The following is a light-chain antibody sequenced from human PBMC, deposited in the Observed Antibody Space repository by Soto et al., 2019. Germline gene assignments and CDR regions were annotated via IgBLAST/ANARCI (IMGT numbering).Light chain of an antibody. CDR2: GAS. Sequence: EIVLTQSPGTLSLSPGERATLSCRASRSVSSTYLAWYQQKPGQAPRLLIYGASSRATGIPDRFSGSGSGTDHALTISGLEPGEIALYYCQQQGSPPPYTFGHGTKLESK. CDR1: RSVSSTY. V-gene: IGKV3-20*01. CDR3: QQQGSPPPYT. J-gene: IGKJ2*01.